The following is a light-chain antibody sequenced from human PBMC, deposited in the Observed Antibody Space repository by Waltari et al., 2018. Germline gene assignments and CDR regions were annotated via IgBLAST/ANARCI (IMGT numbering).Light chain of an antibody. CDR2: EVS. J-gene: IGLJ1*01. CDR1: SRDVGSYNL. Sequence: QSALTQPASVSGSPGQSITISCTGTSRDVGSYNLVPWYQQHPGKAPQLRVYEVSKRPSGVSNRFSGSKSGNTASLTISGLQAEDEADYYCCSYASSITYVFGTGTEVTVL. CDR3: CSYASSITYV. V-gene: IGLV2-23*02.